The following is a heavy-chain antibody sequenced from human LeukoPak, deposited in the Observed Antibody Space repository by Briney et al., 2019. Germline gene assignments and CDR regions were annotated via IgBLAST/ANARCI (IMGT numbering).Heavy chain of an antibody. Sequence: GGSLRLSCVVSGFTFSTSAMSWVRQAPGKGLEWVSGISESGGSTYYADSVKGRFTSSRDNSKNTLYLQMNSLRAEDTAVYYCARGPLSSSWYFDYWGQGTLVTVSS. J-gene: IGHJ4*02. D-gene: IGHD6-13*01. CDR3: ARGPLSSSWYFDY. CDR2: ISESGGST. V-gene: IGHV3-23*01. CDR1: GFTFSTSA.